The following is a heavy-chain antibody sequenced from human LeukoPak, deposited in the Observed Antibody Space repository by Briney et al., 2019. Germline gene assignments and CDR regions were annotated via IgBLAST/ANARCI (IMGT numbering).Heavy chain of an antibody. CDR3: ARLDGSNWGSLSLDP. CDR1: GYSFTSYW. CDR2: IYPGDADT. D-gene: IGHD7-27*01. V-gene: IGHV5-51*01. Sequence: GESLKLSCKGSGYSFTSYWIGWVRQMPGKGVEWRGIIYPGDADTIYSPSFQGQVTISADKSISTAYLQWSSLKASDTAMYYCARLDGSNWGSLSLDPWGQGTLVTVSS. J-gene: IGHJ5*02.